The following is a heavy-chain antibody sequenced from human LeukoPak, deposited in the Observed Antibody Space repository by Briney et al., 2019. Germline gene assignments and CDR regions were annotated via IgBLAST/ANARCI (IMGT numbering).Heavy chain of an antibody. Sequence: PGRSLRLSCAASGFTFSSYGTHWVRQAPGKGLEWVAVIWSDGSNKYYADSVKGRFTISRDNSKNTLYLQMNSLRAEDTAVYYCAKDASSYSGSYFDYWGQGTLVTVSS. CDR2: IWSDGSNK. J-gene: IGHJ4*02. V-gene: IGHV3-33*06. CDR1: GFTFSSYG. CDR3: AKDASSYSGSYFDY. D-gene: IGHD1-26*01.